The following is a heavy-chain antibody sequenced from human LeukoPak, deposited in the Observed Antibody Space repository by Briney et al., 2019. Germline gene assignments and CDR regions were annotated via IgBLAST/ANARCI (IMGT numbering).Heavy chain of an antibody. Sequence: PGGSLRLSCAASGFTFTSYSMNWVRQAPGKGLEWVSSISSSSSYIYYADSVKGRFTISRDNAKNSLYLQMNSLRAEDTDVYYCARVTMVRGVKTFDYWGQGTLVTVSS. J-gene: IGHJ4*02. V-gene: IGHV3-21*01. CDR1: GFTFTSYS. CDR3: ARVTMVRGVKTFDY. D-gene: IGHD3-10*01. CDR2: ISSSSSYI.